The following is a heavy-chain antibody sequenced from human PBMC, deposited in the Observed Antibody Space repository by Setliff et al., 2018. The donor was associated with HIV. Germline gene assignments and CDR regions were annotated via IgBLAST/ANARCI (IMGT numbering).Heavy chain of an antibody. V-gene: IGHV4-39*07. CDR1: GGSISSSSYY. D-gene: IGHD2-2*01. Sequence: PSETLSLTCSVPGGSISSSSYYWGWIRQPPGKGLEWIGSIYYSENTYYNPSLKSRVTISVDTPKNQLSLKVSSVTAADTAVYYCARDRRRSYHFDYWGQGTLVTVSS. CDR3: ARDRRRSYHFDY. J-gene: IGHJ4*02. CDR2: IYYSENT.